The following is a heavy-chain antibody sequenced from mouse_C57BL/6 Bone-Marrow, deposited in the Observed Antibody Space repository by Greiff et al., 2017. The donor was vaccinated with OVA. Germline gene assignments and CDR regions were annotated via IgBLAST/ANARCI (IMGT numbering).Heavy chain of an antibody. CDR3: AREDRLGLDY. CDR2: INYDGSST. V-gene: IGHV5-16*01. D-gene: IGHD4-1*01. Sequence: EVQLVESEGGLVQPGSSMKLSCTASGFTFSDYYMAWVRQVPEKGLEWVANINYDGSSTYYLDSLKSRFIISRDNAKNILYLQMSSLKSEDTATYYCAREDRLGLDYWGQGTTLTVSS. CDR1: GFTFSDYY. J-gene: IGHJ2*01.